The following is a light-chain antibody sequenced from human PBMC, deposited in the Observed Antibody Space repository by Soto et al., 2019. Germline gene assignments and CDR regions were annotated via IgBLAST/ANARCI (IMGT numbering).Light chain of an antibody. CDR2: GAS. J-gene: IGKJ5*01. CDR3: QQYDRPPIT. V-gene: IGKV3-20*01. Sequence: EVVLTQSPGTLSLSPWERATLSFRATQTLSRSWLAWYQHKPGQAPRLLVSGASRRATGIPDRFSGGGAGTDFTLTISRLQPEDSALYYFQQYDRPPITFGQGTRLEIK. CDR1: QTLSRSW.